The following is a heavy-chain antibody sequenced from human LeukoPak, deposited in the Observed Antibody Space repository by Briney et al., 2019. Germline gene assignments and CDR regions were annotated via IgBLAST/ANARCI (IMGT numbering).Heavy chain of an antibody. CDR1: GFTFSTYW. V-gene: IGHV3-7*04. J-gene: IGHJ4*02. CDR2: IKPDGSEK. D-gene: IGHD2-21*02. CDR3: ARGYCGGDCFSAPEY. Sequence: GGSLRLSCGASGFTFSTYWMTWVRQAPGKGLEWVANIKPDGSEKFYVDSVKGRFIISRDNAKNSLYLQMNGLRAEDTGLYYCARGYCGGDCFSAPEYWGQGILVTVSS.